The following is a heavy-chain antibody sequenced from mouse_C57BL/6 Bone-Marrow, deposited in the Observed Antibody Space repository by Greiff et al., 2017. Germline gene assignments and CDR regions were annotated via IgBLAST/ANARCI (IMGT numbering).Heavy chain of an antibody. Sequence: VQLKQSGTVLARPGASVKMSCKTSGYTFTSSWMHWVKQRPGQGLEWIGAIYPGNSDTSYNQKFKGKAKLTAVTSASTAYMELSSLTNEDSAVYYCTRDYGSSYSWFAYWGQGTLVTVSA. D-gene: IGHD1-1*01. CDR3: TRDYGSSYSWFAY. CDR1: GYTFTSSW. J-gene: IGHJ3*01. CDR2: IYPGNSDT. V-gene: IGHV1-5*01.